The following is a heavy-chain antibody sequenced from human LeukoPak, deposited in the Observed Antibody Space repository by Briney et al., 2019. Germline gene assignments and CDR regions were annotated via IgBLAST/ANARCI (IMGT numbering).Heavy chain of an antibody. Sequence: PGGSLRLSCAASGFTFSSYAMSWVRRAPGKGLEWVSAISGSGGSTYYADSVKGRFTISRDNSKNTLYLQMNSLRAEDTAVYYCAKRLYCTNGVCYPAAYYYYYGMDVWGQGTTVTVSS. V-gene: IGHV3-23*01. CDR3: AKRLYCTNGVCYPAAYYYYYGMDV. J-gene: IGHJ6*02. CDR2: ISGSGGST. D-gene: IGHD2-8*01. CDR1: GFTFSSYA.